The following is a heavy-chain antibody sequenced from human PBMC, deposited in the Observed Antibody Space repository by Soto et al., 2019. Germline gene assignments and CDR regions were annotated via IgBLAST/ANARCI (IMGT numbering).Heavy chain of an antibody. D-gene: IGHD3-22*01. Sequence: SETLSLTCTVSGGSVSSGSYYWNWIRQPPGKGLEWIGYIYYSGSTNYNPSLKSRVTISVDTSKNQFSLKLSSVTAADTAVYYCARNYDSSGYPPPYFDYWGQGTLVTVSS. CDR1: GGSVSSGSYY. J-gene: IGHJ4*02. CDR2: IYYSGST. CDR3: ARNYDSSGYPPPYFDY. V-gene: IGHV4-61*01.